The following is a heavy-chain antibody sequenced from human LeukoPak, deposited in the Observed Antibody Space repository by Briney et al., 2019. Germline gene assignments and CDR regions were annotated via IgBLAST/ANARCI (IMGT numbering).Heavy chain of an antibody. CDR3: VREGEGPLSKDFDY. V-gene: IGHV1-2*02. Sequence: EASMKVSCRSSGFTFTDHYIHWVRQAPGQGLEWMGYIGPHSTFTSSPQEFQGRVTMTRDTSMTTAYMELTRLTSDDTAVYYCVREGEGPLSKDFDYWGQGTLVTVSS. CDR1: GFTFTDHY. CDR2: IGPHSTFT. J-gene: IGHJ4*02. D-gene: IGHD2/OR15-2a*01.